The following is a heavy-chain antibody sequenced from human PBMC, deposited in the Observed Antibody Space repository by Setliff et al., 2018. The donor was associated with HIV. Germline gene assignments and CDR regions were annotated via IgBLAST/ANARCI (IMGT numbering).Heavy chain of an antibody. Sequence: SETLSLTCTVSGGSISSSSYYWGWIRQPPGKGLEWIGNIFYSGHTYYNPSLRSRVTISVDTSKNQFSLNLRSVTAADTAVYYCARQTTSFGELPDYWGQGSLVTVSS. CDR2: IFYSGHT. CDR3: ARQTTSFGELPDY. CDR1: GGSISSSSYY. V-gene: IGHV4-39*01. J-gene: IGHJ4*02. D-gene: IGHD3-10*01.